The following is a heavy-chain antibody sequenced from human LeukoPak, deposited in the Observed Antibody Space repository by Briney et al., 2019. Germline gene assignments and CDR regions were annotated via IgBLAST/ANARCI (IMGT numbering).Heavy chain of an antibody. CDR2: TSYDGSYK. CDR1: GFTFSSYG. V-gene: IGHV3-30*19. Sequence: GGSLRLSGAASGFTFSSYGMHWARKAPGKGLEGVAVTSYDGSYKSYADSVKGRFTISRDNSKNTLDLQMNILRTEDTAVYYCWRGARKGDGYGGFFDYWGQGTLVTVSS. D-gene: IGHD5-24*01. CDR3: WRGARKGDGYGGFFDY. J-gene: IGHJ4*02.